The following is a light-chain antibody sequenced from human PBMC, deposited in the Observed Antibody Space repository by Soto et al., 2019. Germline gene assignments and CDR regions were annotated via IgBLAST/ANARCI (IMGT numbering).Light chain of an antibody. Sequence: QSALTQPPSASGSHGQSVTISCTGTSSDVGGYNYVSWYQQHPGNAPKLMIYEVSKRPSGVPDRFSGSKSGNTASLTVSGLQAEDEADYYCSSYAGSNNLVFGGGTQLTVL. V-gene: IGLV2-8*01. CDR2: EVS. CDR3: SSYAGSNNLV. J-gene: IGLJ2*01. CDR1: SSDVGGYNY.